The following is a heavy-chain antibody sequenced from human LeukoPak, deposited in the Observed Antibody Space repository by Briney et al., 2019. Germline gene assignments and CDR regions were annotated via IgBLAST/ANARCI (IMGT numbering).Heavy chain of an antibody. Sequence: SETLSLTCAVYGGFFSDYYWSWIRQPPGKGLEWIGEINHSGSTNYNPSLKSRVTISVETSKNQFSLNLGSVTAADTAVYYCARGPSIRYYDGSGYYYFDYWGQGTLVTVSS. V-gene: IGHV4-34*01. CDR2: INHSGST. J-gene: IGHJ4*02. D-gene: IGHD3-22*01. CDR1: GGFFSDYY. CDR3: ARGPSIRYYDGSGYYYFDY.